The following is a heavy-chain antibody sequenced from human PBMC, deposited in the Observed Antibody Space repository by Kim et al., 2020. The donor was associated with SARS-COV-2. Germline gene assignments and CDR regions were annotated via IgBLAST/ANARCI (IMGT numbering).Heavy chain of an antibody. Sequence: GGSLRLSCAASGFTFSSYAMSWVRQAPGKGLEWVSAISGSGGSTYYADSVKGRFTISRDNSKNTLYLQMNSLRAEDTAVYYCAKDAQPEYGSGDYYYYYGMDVWGQGTTVTVSS. CDR2: ISGSGGST. D-gene: IGHD3-10*01. J-gene: IGHJ6*02. V-gene: IGHV3-23*01. CDR1: GFTFSSYA. CDR3: AKDAQPEYGSGDYYYYYGMDV.